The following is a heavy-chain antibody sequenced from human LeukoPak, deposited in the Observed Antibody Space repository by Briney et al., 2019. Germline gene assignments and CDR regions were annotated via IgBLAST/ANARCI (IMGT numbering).Heavy chain of an antibody. D-gene: IGHD3-16*02. CDR3: ARGSGGVIGDFDY. V-gene: IGHV4-59*01. Sequence: PPETLSLTCTVSGGSISSYYWSWIRHPPGKGLEWIGYIYYSGSTNYNPSLKSRVTISVDTSKNQFSLKLSSVTAADTAVYYCARGSGGVIGDFDYWGQGTLVTVSS. CDR1: GGSISSYY. CDR2: IYYSGST. J-gene: IGHJ4*02.